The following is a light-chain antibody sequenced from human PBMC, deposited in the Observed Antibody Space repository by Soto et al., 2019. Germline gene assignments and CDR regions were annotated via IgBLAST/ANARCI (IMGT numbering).Light chain of an antibody. CDR1: QSVLYSSNNKNY. CDR3: QQYYSTGT. CDR2: WAS. J-gene: IGKJ1*01. V-gene: IGKV4-1*01. Sequence: DIVMTQSPDSLAVSLGERATINCKSSQSVLYSSNNKNYLAWYQQKPGQPPKLLIYWASTRETGVPDRFSGSGSGTDFTLTIISLQAEDVAVYNCQQYYSTGTFGQGTKVEIK.